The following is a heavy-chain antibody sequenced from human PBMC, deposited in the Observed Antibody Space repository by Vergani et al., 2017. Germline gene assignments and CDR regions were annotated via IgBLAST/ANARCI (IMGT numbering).Heavy chain of an antibody. Sequence: QVQLAQSGAEVKKPGASVKVSCKAAGYTFTSYDINWVRQATGQGLEWMGWMNPNSGNTGYAQKFQGRITMTRKTSISTAYMELSSLRSDDTAVYYCVTGSGIYWGQGTLVTVSS. CDR1: GYTFTSYD. D-gene: IGHD3-3*01. CDR3: VTGSGIY. V-gene: IGHV1-8*01. CDR2: MNPNSGNT. J-gene: IGHJ4*02.